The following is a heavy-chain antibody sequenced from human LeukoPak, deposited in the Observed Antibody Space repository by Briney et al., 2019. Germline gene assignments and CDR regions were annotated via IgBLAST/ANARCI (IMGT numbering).Heavy chain of an antibody. CDR3: ARAYGSGNHY. J-gene: IGHJ4*02. CDR1: VASLRVVVSY. D-gene: IGHD3-10*01. V-gene: IGHV4-31*03. Sequence: PSETLSLTAIFLVASLRVVVSYGGWFRQHPGKGLEWIGYIYYSGSTYYNPSLKSRVTIPVDTSKNQFSLKLSSVTAADTAVYYCARAYGSGNHYWGQGTLVTVSS. CDR2: IYYSGST.